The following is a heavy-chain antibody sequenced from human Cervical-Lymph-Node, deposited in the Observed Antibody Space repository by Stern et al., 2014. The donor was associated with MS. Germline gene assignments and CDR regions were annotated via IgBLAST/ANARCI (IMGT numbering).Heavy chain of an antibody. Sequence: VQLVESGPGLVKPSQTLSLTCTVSGGSISSGISYWSWIRQPTGKGLEWIGRNYTVGRTKYHPPPKARATIHLDPSKTQSPLKQSSVTAADTAVYYCARETVAADNNWFDPWGQGTLVTVSS. J-gene: IGHJ5*02. CDR2: NYTVGRT. D-gene: IGHD6-19*01. V-gene: IGHV4-61*02. CDR1: GGSISSGISY. CDR3: ARETVAADNNWFDP.